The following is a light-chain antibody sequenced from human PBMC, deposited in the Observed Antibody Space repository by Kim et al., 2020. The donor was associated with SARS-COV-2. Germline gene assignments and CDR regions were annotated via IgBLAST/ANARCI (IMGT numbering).Light chain of an antibody. CDR2: KIS. CDR3: MQSTQFPWT. Sequence: DIVMTQTPLSSPVTLGQPASISCRSSQGLVHSDGDTYLDWLQQRPGQSTRLLIYKISKRFSGVPGRFSGSGAGTDFTLKISRVEAEDVGVYYCMQSTQFPWTFGQGTKVDIK. CDR1: QGLVHSDGDTY. V-gene: IGKV2-24*01. J-gene: IGKJ1*01.